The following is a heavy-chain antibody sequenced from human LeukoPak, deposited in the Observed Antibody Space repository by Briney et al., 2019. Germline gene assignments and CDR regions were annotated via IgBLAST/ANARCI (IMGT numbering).Heavy chain of an antibody. Sequence: ASVKVSCKASGYTFTGYYMHWVRQAPGQGLEWMGRINPNSGGTNYAQKFQGRVTMTGDTSISTAYMELSRLRSDDTAAYYCARDYGGKVCFDYWGQGTLVTVSS. J-gene: IGHJ4*02. V-gene: IGHV1-2*06. CDR2: INPNSGGT. CDR1: GYTFTGYY. CDR3: ARDYGGKVCFDY. D-gene: IGHD4-23*01.